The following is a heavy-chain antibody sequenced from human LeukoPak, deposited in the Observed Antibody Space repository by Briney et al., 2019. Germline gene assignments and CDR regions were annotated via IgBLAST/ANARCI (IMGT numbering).Heavy chain of an antibody. V-gene: IGHV4-61*02. CDR2: IYTSGST. Sequence: PSQTLSLTCTVSGGSISSGSYYWSWIRQPAGKGLEWIGRIYTSGSTNYNPSLKSRVTISVDTSKNQFSLKLSSVTAADTAVYYCARGRAMVRGVIIYMDVWGKGTTVTISS. CDR1: GGSISSGSYY. J-gene: IGHJ6*03. CDR3: ARGRAMVRGVIIYMDV. D-gene: IGHD3-10*01.